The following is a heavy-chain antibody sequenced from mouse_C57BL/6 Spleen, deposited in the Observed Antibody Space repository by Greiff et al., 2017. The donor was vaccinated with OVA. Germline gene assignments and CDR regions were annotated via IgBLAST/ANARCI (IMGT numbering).Heavy chain of an antibody. CDR3: AREGTIVTHYYAMDY. Sequence: VKLMESGAELVRPGTSVKVSCKASGYAFTNYLIEWVKQRPGQGLEWIGVINPGSGGTNYNEKFKGKATLTADKSSSTAYMQLSSLTSEDSAVYFCAREGTIVTHYYAMDYWGQGTSVTVSS. J-gene: IGHJ4*01. CDR2: INPGSGGT. CDR1: GYAFTNYL. D-gene: IGHD2-5*01. V-gene: IGHV1-54*01.